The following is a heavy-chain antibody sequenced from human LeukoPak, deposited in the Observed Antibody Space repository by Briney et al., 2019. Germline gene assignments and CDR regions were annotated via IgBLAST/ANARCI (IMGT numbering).Heavy chain of an antibody. CDR2: IYWDDDK. D-gene: IGHD3-22*01. Sequence: ESGPTLVKPTQTLTLTCTFSGFSLSTSGVGVGWIRQPPGKALEWLALIYWDDDKRYSPSLKSRLTITKDTSKNQVVLTMTNMDPVDTATYYCAHSRLSSRYYYYYYYYYMDVWGKGTTVTVSS. V-gene: IGHV2-5*02. CDR3: AHSRLSSRYYYYYYYYYMDV. CDR1: GFSLSTSGVG. J-gene: IGHJ6*03.